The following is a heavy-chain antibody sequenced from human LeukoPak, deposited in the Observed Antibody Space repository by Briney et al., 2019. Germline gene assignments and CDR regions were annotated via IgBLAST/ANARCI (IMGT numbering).Heavy chain of an antibody. Sequence: GGSLRLSCEASGFTFGSHAMYWVRQAPGKGLEWVAGIFGSGGSPHYADPVKDRFTISRDNSRNTVYLQINSLRAEDTAVYYCGKTTVGYSSGQKPAWPVDYWGQGTLVTVSS. J-gene: IGHJ4*02. CDR3: GKTTVGYSSGQKPAWPVDY. D-gene: IGHD5-18*01. V-gene: IGHV3-23*01. CDR2: IFGSGGSP. CDR1: GFTFGSHA.